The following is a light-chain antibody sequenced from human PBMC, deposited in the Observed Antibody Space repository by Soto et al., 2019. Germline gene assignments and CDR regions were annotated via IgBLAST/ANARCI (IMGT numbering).Light chain of an antibody. CDR1: QSVSSY. V-gene: IGKV3-11*01. CDR3: QQRSNWST. J-gene: IGKJ5*01. CDR2: EAS. Sequence: EIVLTQSPATLSLSPGERATLSCRASQSVSSYLAWYQQKPGQAPGLLIYEASNRATGIPARFSSSGSGTDFAHTISSLEPEDSAVYYCQQRSNWSTFGQGTRLEIK.